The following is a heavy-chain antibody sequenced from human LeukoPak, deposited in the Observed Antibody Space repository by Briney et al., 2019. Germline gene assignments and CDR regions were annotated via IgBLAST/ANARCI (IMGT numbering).Heavy chain of an antibody. J-gene: IGHJ6*02. CDR1: GFTFSSYA. CDR2: ISSSGDST. CDR3: AKGGSPSGPYYYGMDV. V-gene: IGHV3-23*01. Sequence: RPGGSLRLSCAASGFTFSSYAMRWVRQAPGKGLEWGSAISSSGDSTIHAGSVKGRFTISRDNSKNTVYLQMNSLRAEDTAVDYCAKGGSPSGPYYYGMDVWGQGTTVTVSS. D-gene: IGHD6-6*01.